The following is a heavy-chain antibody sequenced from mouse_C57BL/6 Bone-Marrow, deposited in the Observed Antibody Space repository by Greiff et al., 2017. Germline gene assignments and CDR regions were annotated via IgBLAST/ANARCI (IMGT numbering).Heavy chain of an antibody. D-gene: IGHD2-2*01. CDR2: INPSNGGT. CDR3: ATMVKEDYYAMDY. CDR1: GYTFTSYW. V-gene: IGHV1-53*01. Sequence: VQLQQPGTELVKPGASVKLSCKASGYTFTSYWMHWVKQRPGQGLEWIGNINPSNGGTNYNEKFKSKATLTVDKSSSTAYMQLSSLTSADSAVYYCATMVKEDYYAMDYWGQGTSVTVSS. J-gene: IGHJ4*01.